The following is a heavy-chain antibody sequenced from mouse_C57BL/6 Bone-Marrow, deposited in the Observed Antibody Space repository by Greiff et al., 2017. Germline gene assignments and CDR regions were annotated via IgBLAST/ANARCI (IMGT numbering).Heavy chain of an antibody. J-gene: IGHJ4*01. D-gene: IGHD1-1*01. CDR3: ARYYGSSPYYYAMDY. CDR2: IYPGSGNT. CDR1: GYTFTDYY. V-gene: IGHV1-76*01. Sequence: QVQLQQSGAELVRPGASVKLSCKASGYTFTDYYINWVKQRPGQGLEWIARIYPGSGNTYYNEKFKGKATLTAEKSSSTAYMQLSSLTSEDSAVYFCARYYGSSPYYYAMDYWGQGTSVTVSS.